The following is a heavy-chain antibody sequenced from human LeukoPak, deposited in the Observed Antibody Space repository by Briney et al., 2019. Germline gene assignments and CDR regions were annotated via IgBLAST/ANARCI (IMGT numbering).Heavy chain of an antibody. J-gene: IGHJ3*02. CDR2: VDPEDGET. V-gene: IGHV1-69-2*01. D-gene: IGHD3-22*01. CDR3: ATGTMIVVVSLLGAFDI. Sequence: ASVKISCKVSGYTFTDYYMHWVQQAPGKGLEWMGLVDPEDGETIYAEKFQGRVTITADTSTDTAYMGLSSLRSEDTAVYYCATGTMIVVVSLLGAFDIWGQGTMVTVSS. CDR1: GYTFTDYY.